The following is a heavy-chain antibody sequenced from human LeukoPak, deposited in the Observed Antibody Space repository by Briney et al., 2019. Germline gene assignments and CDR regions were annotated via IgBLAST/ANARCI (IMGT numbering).Heavy chain of an antibody. CDR2: IYGSGNT. V-gene: IGHV4-59*01. D-gene: IGHD6-19*01. CDR3: ARETSLAGFASGLGFNY. CDR1: GGSISGWY. Sequence: SETLSLTCTVSGGSISGWYWSWIRQPPGKGLEWIGYIYGSGNTNYNPSLKSRVTMSIDTSKNQFSLKLTSVTAADTATYYCARETSLAGFASGLGFNYWGQGILVTVSS. J-gene: IGHJ4*02.